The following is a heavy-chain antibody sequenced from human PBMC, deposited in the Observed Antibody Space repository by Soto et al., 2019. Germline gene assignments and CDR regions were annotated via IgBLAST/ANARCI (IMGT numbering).Heavy chain of an antibody. V-gene: IGHV4-39*01. CDR2: IHYRANS. CDR1: GDSISSSSYY. Sequence: SETLSLTCAVSGDSISSSSYYWAWIRQPPGKGLEWIGSIHYRANSYYSPSLKSRITISVDTSKNQISLRLSSVTAADTAVYYCARPLQLAVSGFDPWGQGTPVTVSS. CDR3: ARPLQLAVSGFDP. J-gene: IGHJ5*02. D-gene: IGHD3-3*02.